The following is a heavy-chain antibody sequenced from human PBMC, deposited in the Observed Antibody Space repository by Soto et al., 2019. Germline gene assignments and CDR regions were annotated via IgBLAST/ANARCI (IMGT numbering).Heavy chain of an antibody. CDR3: ARGSEGWFDP. J-gene: IGHJ5*02. Sequence: SETLSLTCTVYGGSISSYYWSWIRQPPGKGLEWIGYIYYSGSTNYNPSRKSPVTISVDTSKNQFSLKLSSVTAADTAVYYCARGSEGWFDPWGQGTLVTVSS. CDR1: GGSISSYY. V-gene: IGHV4-59*01. D-gene: IGHD6-25*01. CDR2: IYYSGST.